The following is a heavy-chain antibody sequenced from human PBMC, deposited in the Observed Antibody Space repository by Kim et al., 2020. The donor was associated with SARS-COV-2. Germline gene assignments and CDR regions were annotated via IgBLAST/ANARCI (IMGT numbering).Heavy chain of an antibody. CDR3: EREAYSGSSGYSYYYGMDV. CDR2: IYYSGST. Sequence: SETLSLTCTVSGGSISSSSYYWGWIRQPPGKGREWIGSIYYSGSTYYTPSLKSRVTISVDTSKNQFSLKLSSVTAADTAVYYCEREAYSGSSGYSYYYGMDVWGQGTTVTVSS. D-gene: IGHD6-6*01. V-gene: IGHV4-39*07. J-gene: IGHJ6*02. CDR1: GGSISSSSYY.